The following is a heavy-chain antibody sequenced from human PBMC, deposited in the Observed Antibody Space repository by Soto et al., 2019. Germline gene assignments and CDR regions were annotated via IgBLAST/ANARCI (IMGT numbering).Heavy chain of an antibody. CDR1: GYTFTGYY. D-gene: IGHD3-10*01. Sequence: QVQLVQSGAEVKKPGASVKVSCKASGYTFTGYYMHWVRQAPGQGLEWMGWINPNSGGTNYAQKFQGRVTMTRDPPISPAFMELRRLRSDDTAVYYCASGVMVRAVIITKYYYYYYGMDVWGQGTTVTVSS. CDR3: ASGVMVRAVIITKYYYYYYGMDV. J-gene: IGHJ6*02. CDR2: INPNSGGT. V-gene: IGHV1-2*02.